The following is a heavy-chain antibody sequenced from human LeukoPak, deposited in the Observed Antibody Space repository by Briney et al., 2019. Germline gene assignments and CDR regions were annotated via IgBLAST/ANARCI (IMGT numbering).Heavy chain of an antibody. D-gene: IGHD3-22*01. CDR2: INPSGGST. CDR3: ARDTRLLSSYDSSGYYSNPYFDY. J-gene: IGHJ4*02. V-gene: IGHV1-46*01. CDR1: GYTFTSYY. Sequence: ASVKVSCKASGYTFTSYYMHWARQAPGQGLEWMGIINPSGGSTSYAQKFQGRVTMTRDTSTSTVYMELSSLRSEDTAVYYCARDTRLLSSYDSSGYYSNPYFDYWGQGTLVTVSS.